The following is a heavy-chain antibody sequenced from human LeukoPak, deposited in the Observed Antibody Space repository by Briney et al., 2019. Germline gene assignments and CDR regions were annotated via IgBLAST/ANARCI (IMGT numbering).Heavy chain of an antibody. CDR2: ISAYNGNT. V-gene: IGHV1-18*01. J-gene: IGHJ4*02. CDR1: GYTFSSYG. D-gene: IGHD3-22*01. CDR3: ARDYYDSSGYYRGGDYFDY. Sequence: ASVTVSCTASGYTFSSYGISWVRRAPGQGLEWMGWISAYNGNTNYAQKFQGRVTMTTDTSTSTAYMELRSLRSDDTAVYYCARDYYDSSGYYRGGDYFDYWGQGTLVTVSS.